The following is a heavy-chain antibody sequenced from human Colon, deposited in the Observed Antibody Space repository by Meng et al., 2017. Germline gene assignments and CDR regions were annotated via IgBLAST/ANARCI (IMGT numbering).Heavy chain of an antibody. D-gene: IGHD4-17*01. CDR1: GGSLSTYY. J-gene: IGHJ4*02. Sequence: SETLSLTCAVFGGSLSTYYRSWIRQPSGKGLGWIGEINHSGSTNYNSTLKSRVTISVDTSKNQFPLKLSSMTAADTGVYYCAIDYGDYDTFDFWGQGTLVTVSS. CDR3: AIDYGDYDTFDF. V-gene: IGHV4-34*01. CDR2: INHSGST.